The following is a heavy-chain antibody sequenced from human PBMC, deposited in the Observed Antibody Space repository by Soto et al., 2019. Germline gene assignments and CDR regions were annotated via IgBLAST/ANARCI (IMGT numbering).Heavy chain of an antibody. J-gene: IGHJ4*02. CDR2: IYPVDSGT. Sequence: GEYLKISCKGSGYSFTSYWIGRVRRIPGKYLEWMGIIYPVDSGTGYSPSFQGRVTISACKSISTAYLQWTILKASDTSRSYCARLEVAGPTECWGQGTIVTVSS. V-gene: IGHV5-51*01. CDR1: GYSFTSYW. CDR3: ARLEVAGPTEC. D-gene: IGHD6-19*01.